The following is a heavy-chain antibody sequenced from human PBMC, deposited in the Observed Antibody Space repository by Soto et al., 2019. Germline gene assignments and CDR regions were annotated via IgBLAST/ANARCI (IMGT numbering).Heavy chain of an antibody. D-gene: IGHD6-19*01. CDR3: TRGRSTGWHYLDS. Sequence: PSQTLSLTGAISGDFVASNSAAWNWIRQSPSRGLEWLGRTYYRSKLYNEYAVSVKSRISINPDTPKNQFSLQLSSVTPDDTAVYYCTRGRSTGWHYLDSWGQGHLVTVSS. V-gene: IGHV6-1*01. J-gene: IGHJ4*02. CDR1: GDFVASNSAA. CDR2: TYYRSKLYN.